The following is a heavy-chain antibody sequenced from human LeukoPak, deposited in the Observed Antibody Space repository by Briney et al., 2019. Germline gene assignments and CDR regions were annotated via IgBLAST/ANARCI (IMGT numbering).Heavy chain of an antibody. CDR1: GYSFTSYG. J-gene: IGHJ4*02. CDR2: ISPFNGNT. V-gene: IGHV1-18*01. D-gene: IGHD6-13*01. Sequence: ASVKVSCKASGYSFTSYGFSWVRQAPGQGLEWLGWISPFNGNTNYAQRLQGRVTMTSDASTTTAYMELRSLRSDDTAVYYCARAVIPVAVKPAFDYWGQGTLVTVSS. CDR3: ARAVIPVAVKPAFDY.